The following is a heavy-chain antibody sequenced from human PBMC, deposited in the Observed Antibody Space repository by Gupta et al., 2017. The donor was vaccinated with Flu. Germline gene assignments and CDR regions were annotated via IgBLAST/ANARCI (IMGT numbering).Heavy chain of an antibody. CDR2: ISWNSGSI. CDR3: AKDIATTVTTPSDYYYGMDV. V-gene: IGHV3-9*01. D-gene: IGHD4-11*01. CDR1: GFTFDDYA. J-gene: IGHJ6*02. Sequence: EVQLVESGGGLVQPGRSLRLSCAASGFTFDDYAMHWVRQAPGKGLEWVSGISWNSGSIGYADSVKGRFTISRDNAKNSLYLQMNSLRAEDTALYYCAKDIATTVTTPSDYYYGMDVWGQGTTVTVSS.